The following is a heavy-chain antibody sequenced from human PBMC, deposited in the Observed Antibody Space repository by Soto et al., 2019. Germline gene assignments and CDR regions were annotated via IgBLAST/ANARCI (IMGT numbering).Heavy chain of an antibody. J-gene: IGHJ4*02. V-gene: IGHV3-21*01. CDR1: GFTFTSYS. Sequence: GGSLRLSCAASGFTFTSYSMNWVRQAPGKGLEWVSSISSTTNYIYYADSMKGRFTVSRDNAKNSVYLEMNSLSAEDTALYYCARESEDLTSNFDYWGQGTLVTVSS. CDR2: ISSTTNYI. CDR3: ARESEDLTSNFDY.